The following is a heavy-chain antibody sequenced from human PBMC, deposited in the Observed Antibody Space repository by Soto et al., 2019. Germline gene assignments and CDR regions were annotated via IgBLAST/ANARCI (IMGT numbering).Heavy chain of an antibody. CDR2: ISAYNGNT. J-gene: IGHJ5*02. CDR3: ARSPRVTTGNWFDP. D-gene: IGHD4-4*01. V-gene: IGHV1-18*01. Sequence: QVQLVQSGAEVKKPGASVKVSCKASGYTFTSYGISWVRQAPGQGLEWMGWISAYNGNTNYAQKLQDRVTMTTDTATSTACMLLRSLGSDDTAVYYCARSPRVTTGNWFDPWGQGTLITVSS. CDR1: GYTFTSYG.